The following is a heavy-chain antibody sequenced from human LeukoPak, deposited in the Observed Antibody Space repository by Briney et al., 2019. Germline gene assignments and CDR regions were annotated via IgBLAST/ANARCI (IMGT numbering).Heavy chain of an antibody. V-gene: IGHV3-30*04. CDR2: ISYDGSNK. CDR3: AKVSGIAAAGGYFDY. J-gene: IGHJ4*02. Sequence: GRSLRLSCAASGFTFSSYAMHWVRQAPGKGLEWVAVISYDGSNKYYADSVKGRFTISRDNSKNTLYLQMNSLRAEDTAVYYCAKVSGIAAAGGYFDYWGQGTLVTVSS. D-gene: IGHD6-13*01. CDR1: GFTFSSYA.